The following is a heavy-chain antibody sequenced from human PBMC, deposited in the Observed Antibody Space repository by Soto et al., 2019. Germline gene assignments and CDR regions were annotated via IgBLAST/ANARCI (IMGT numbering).Heavy chain of an antibody. CDR1: GGSISSSSYY. J-gene: IGHJ4*02. CDR2: IYYSGST. V-gene: IGHV4-39*01. CDR3: ARSRRWDYDCWSGYSEAFDY. D-gene: IGHD3-3*01. Sequence: SETLSLTCTVSGGSISSSSYYWGWIRQPPGKGLEWIGSIYYSGSTYYNPSLKSRVTISVDTSKNQFSLKLSSVTAADTAVYYCARSRRWDYDCWSGYSEAFDYWGQGTLVPVSS.